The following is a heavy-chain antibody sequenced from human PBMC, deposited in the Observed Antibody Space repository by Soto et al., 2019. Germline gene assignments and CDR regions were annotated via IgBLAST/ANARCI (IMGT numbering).Heavy chain of an antibody. V-gene: IGHV3-30*18. CDR3: AKDLYDSSGYYYRIYYYGMDV. J-gene: IGHJ6*02. CDR2: ISYDGSNK. CDR1: GFTFSSYG. Sequence: GGSLRLSCAASGFTFSSYGMHWVRQAPGKGLEWVAVISYDGSNKYYADSVKGRFTISRDNSKNTLYLQMNSLRAEDTAVYYCAKDLYDSSGYYYRIYYYGMDVWGQGTTVTVSS. D-gene: IGHD3-22*01.